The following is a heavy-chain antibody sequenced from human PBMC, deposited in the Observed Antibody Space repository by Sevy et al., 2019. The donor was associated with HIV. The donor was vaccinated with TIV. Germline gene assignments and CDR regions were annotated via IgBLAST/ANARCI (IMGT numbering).Heavy chain of an antibody. CDR1: GVSMSGSSYD. D-gene: IGHD1-26*01. CDR2: IFFSGST. J-gene: IGHJ3*01. CDR3: ARANAYLTSDAFDL. V-gene: IGHV4-39*01. Sequence: SDTLSLTCTVSGVSMSGSSYDWGWIRQPPGKGLEWIASIFFSGSTYYNPSLKGRITISVDTSKSQFSLKLSSVTAADTALFYCARANAYLTSDAFDLWGQGTMVTVSS.